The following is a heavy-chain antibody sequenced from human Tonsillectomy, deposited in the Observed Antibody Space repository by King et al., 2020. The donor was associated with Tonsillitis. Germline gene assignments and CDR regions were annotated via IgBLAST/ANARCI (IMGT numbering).Heavy chain of an antibody. V-gene: IGHV3-30*18. D-gene: IGHD6-6*01. Sequence: LVESGGGVVQPGRSLRLSCVASGFTFSSYGMHWVRQAPGKGLEWVVVISYDGSDKYYADSVKGRFIISRDNSKNTLYLQMNSLRAEDTAVYHCAKEAALYKYGMDVWGQGTTVTVSS. CDR2: ISYDGSDK. J-gene: IGHJ6*02. CDR1: GFTFSSYG. CDR3: AKEAALYKYGMDV.